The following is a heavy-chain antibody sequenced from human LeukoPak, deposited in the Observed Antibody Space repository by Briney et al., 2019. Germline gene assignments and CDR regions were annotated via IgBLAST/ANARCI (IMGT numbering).Heavy chain of an antibody. Sequence: PSETLSLTCTVSGGSISSYYWSWIRQPPGQGLEWIGYIYYSGSTNYNPSLKSRVTISVDTSKNQFSLKLSSVTAADTAVYYCARLGYGDYLGGMDVWGQGTTVTVSS. J-gene: IGHJ6*02. V-gene: IGHV4-59*01. D-gene: IGHD4-17*01. CDR2: IYYSGST. CDR1: GGSISSYY. CDR3: ARLGYGDYLGGMDV.